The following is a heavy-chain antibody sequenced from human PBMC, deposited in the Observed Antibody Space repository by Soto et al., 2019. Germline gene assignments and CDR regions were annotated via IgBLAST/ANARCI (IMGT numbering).Heavy chain of an antibody. J-gene: IGHJ4*02. V-gene: IGHV3-11*01. CDR3: ARLGGLIQLWPELDY. Sequence: QVQLVEAGGGVVKPGGSRRLACAASGFTFSDYYMSWIRQAPGKGLEWVSYISSSGSTIYYADSVKGRFTISRDNAKNSLYLQMNSLRAEDTAVYYCARLGGLIQLWPELDYWGQGTLVTVSS. D-gene: IGHD5-18*01. CDR1: GFTFSDYY. CDR2: ISSSGSTI.